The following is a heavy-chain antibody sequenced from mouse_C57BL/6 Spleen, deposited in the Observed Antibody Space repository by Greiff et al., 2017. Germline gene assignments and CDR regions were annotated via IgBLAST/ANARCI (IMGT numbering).Heavy chain of an antibody. CDR3: ARNYYDYDAYAMDY. V-gene: IGHV5-17*01. D-gene: IGHD2-4*01. CDR1: GFTFSDYG. CDR2: ISSGSSTI. J-gene: IGHJ4*01. Sequence: EVKLMESGGGLVKPGGSLKLSCAASGFTFSDYGMHWVRQAPEQGLEWVAYISSGSSTIYYADTVKGRFTISRDNAKNTLFLQMTSLRSEDTAMYYCARNYYDYDAYAMDYWGQGTSVTVSS.